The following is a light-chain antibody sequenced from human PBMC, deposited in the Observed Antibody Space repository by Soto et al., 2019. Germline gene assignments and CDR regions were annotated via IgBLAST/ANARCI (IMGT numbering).Light chain of an antibody. CDR1: QSISSW. CDR2: DAS. CDR3: HQYNSYWT. V-gene: IGKV1-5*01. J-gene: IGKJ1*01. Sequence: DIQMTQSPSTLSASVGDRVTITCRASQSISSWLAWYQQKPGKAPKLLIYDASSLESGVPSRFSGSGSGTEFTLTISSLQADDFATYYCHQYNSYWTFGQGSKVEIK.